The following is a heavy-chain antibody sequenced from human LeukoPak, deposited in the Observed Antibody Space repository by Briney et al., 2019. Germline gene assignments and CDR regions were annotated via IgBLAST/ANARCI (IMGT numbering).Heavy chain of an antibody. CDR3: AIGESIRYYFDY. D-gene: IGHD3-10*01. Sequence: SVKVSCKASGGTFSSYAISWVRQAPGQGLEWMGGIIPIFGTANCAQKFQGRVTITTDKSTSTAYMELSSLRSEDTAVYYCAIGESIRYYFDYWGQGTLVTVSS. CDR1: GGTFSSYA. CDR2: IIPIFGTA. J-gene: IGHJ4*02. V-gene: IGHV1-69*05.